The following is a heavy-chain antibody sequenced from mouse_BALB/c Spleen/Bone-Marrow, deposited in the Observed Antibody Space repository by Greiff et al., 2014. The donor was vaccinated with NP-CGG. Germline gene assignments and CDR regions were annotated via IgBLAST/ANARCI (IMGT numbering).Heavy chain of an antibody. CDR2: ISSGSSTI. CDR3: ARYNTYDAMDY. D-gene: IGHD1-3*01. J-gene: IGHJ4*01. Sequence: EVQGVESGGGLVQPGGSRKLSCAASGFTFSSFGMHWVRQAPEKGLEWVAYISSGSSTIYYADTVKGRFTISRDNPKNTLFLQMASLRSEDTAIYYCARYNTYDAMDYWDQGTSVTVSS. V-gene: IGHV5-17*02. CDR1: GFTFSSFG.